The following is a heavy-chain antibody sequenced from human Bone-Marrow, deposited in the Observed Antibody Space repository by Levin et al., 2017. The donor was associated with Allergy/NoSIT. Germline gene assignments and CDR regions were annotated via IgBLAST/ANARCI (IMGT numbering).Heavy chain of an antibody. CDR3: ARDAQTAPTRNYGMDV. V-gene: IGHV4-59*01. CDR2: IYYSGST. D-gene: IGHD1-1*01. J-gene: IGHJ6*02. CDR1: GASISRYY. Sequence: PGGSLRLSCTVSGASISRYYWSWIRQPPGKGLEWIGYIYYSGSTNYNPSLKSRVTISVDTSKNQFSLYLNFVTAADTAVYYCARDAQTAPTRNYGMDVWGQGTTVTVSS.